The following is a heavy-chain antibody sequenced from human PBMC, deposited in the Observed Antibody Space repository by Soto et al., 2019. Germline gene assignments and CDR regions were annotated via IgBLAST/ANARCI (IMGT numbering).Heavy chain of an antibody. CDR2: IHHSGTT. CDR1: GGSIITRDYY. D-gene: IGHD3-16*01. CDR3: ARQGGKKLDY. V-gene: IGHV4-39*01. J-gene: IGHJ4*02. Sequence: QLQLQESGPGLVKPSETLSLTCTVSGGSIITRDYYWAWIRQPPGKGLEWIGNIHHSGTTYYNPSLKSRVTLSVDTSNNQFSLKLNSVTPADTAVYYCARQGGKKLDYWGQGTPVTVSS.